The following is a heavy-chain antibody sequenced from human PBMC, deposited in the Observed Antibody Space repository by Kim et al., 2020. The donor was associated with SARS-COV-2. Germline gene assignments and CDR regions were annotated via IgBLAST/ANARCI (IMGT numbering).Heavy chain of an antibody. J-gene: IGHJ5*02. CDR2: LSGTSDNI. CDR3: AKGQVAVYLRWFDP. Sequence: GGSLRLSCAASGFTFSSNGMSWVRQAPGKGLEWVSALSGTSDNIYYADSVKGRFTISRDNSKNTLYLQMNSLRAEDTAVYYCAKGQVAVYLRWFDPWGEGALVTVSS. D-gene: IGHD6-19*01. CDR1: GFTFSSNG. V-gene: IGHV3-23*01.